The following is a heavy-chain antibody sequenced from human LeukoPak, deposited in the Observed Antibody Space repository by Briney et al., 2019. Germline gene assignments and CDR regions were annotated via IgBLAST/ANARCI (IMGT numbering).Heavy chain of an antibody. CDR2: MNPNSGNT. V-gene: IGHV1-8*02. J-gene: IGHJ4*02. Sequence: ASVKVSCKASGYSFTAYYVHWVRQATGQGLEWMGWMNPNSGNTGYAQKFQGRVTMTRNTSISTAYMELSSLRSEDTAVYYCARGSITMVRGVTKPMGYWGQGTLVTVSS. D-gene: IGHD3-10*01. CDR1: GYSFTAYY. CDR3: ARGSITMVRGVTKPMGY.